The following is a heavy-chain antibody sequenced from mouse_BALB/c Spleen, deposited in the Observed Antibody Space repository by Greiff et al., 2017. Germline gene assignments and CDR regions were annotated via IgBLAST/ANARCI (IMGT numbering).Heavy chain of an antibody. CDR1: GFNIKDTY. CDR2: IDPANGNT. CDR3: ARSQSGWGGVYAMDY. J-gene: IGHJ4*01. Sequence: VQLQQSGAELVKPGASVKLSCTASGFNIKDTYMHWVKQRPEQGLEWIGRIDPANGNTKYDPKFQGKATITADTSSNTAYLQLSSLTSEDTAVYYCARSQSGWGGVYAMDYWGQGTSVTFSS. V-gene: IGHV14-3*02. D-gene: IGHD1-1*02.